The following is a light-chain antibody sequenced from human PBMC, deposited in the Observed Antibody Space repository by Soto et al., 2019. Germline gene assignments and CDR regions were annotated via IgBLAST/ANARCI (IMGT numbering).Light chain of an antibody. CDR2: GAS. CDR3: QQYNNLPRT. J-gene: IGKJ1*01. V-gene: IGKV3-15*01. CDR1: QSVSSN. Sequence: EIVMTQSPAPLSVSPGERATLSCRASQSVSSNLAWYQQKPGQAPRLLFYGASTRATGIPARFSGSGSGTEFTLTISSLQSYYFAVCCRQQYNNLPRTFGYGT.